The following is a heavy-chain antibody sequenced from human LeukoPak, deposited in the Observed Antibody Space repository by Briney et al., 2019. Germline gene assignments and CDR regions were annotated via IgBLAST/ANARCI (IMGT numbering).Heavy chain of an antibody. CDR1: GYTFTSYG. CDR3: ARGHRTLPPGVRARKQQEAYNYFDP. J-gene: IGHJ5*02. D-gene: IGHD3-10*01. Sequence: ASVKFSCKASGYTFTSYGISWVRQAPGQGLEWIGWISAYHGNTNYAQKLQGRVTMTTDTSTSTAYMELRSLRSDGTAVYYCARGHRTLPPGVRARKQQEAYNYFDPWGQGTLVTVAS. CDR2: ISAYHGNT. V-gene: IGHV1-18*01.